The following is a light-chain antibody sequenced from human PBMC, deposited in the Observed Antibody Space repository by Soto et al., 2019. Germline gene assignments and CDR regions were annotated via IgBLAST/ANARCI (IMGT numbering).Light chain of an antibody. V-gene: IGKV1-5*01. CDR3: QHYKSYSGDS. J-gene: IGKJ2*01. CDR2: DAS. Sequence: DIQMTQSPSTLSASVGDRVTITCRASQSISSWLAWYQQKPGKAPKLLICDASSLESGVPSRFGGSGSGTEFTLTISSLQPDDFATYYCQHYKSYSGDSFGQGTKLEIK. CDR1: QSISSW.